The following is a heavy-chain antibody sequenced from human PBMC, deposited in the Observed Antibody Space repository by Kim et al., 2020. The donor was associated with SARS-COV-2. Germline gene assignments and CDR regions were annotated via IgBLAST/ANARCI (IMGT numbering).Heavy chain of an antibody. CDR3: AKAPLNQYSSSYLVK. Sequence: GGSLRLSCEGSGFTFSNHVMSWVRQAPGKGLEWVSAISGGGGSTYYAASVKGRFTISRDNSKNTMFLQMNSLRAEDMAIYYCAKAPLNQYSSSYLVKWGR. V-gene: IGHV3-23*01. CDR1: GFTFSNHV. CDR2: ISGGGGST. D-gene: IGHD6-13*01. J-gene: IGHJ2*01.